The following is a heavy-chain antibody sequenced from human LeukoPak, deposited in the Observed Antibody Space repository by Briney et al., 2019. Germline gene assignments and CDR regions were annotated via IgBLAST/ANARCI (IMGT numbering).Heavy chain of an antibody. CDR2: ISGDGGST. CDR1: GFTFDDYA. V-gene: IGHV3-43*02. CDR3: AKDKGKYYGSGSLGWFDP. Sequence: PGGSLGLSCAASGFTFDDYAMHWVRQAPGKGLEWVSLISGDGGSTFYADSVKGRFTISRDNSKNSLYLQMNSLRIEDTALYYCAKDKGKYYGSGSLGWFDPWGQGSLVTVSS. D-gene: IGHD3-10*01. J-gene: IGHJ5*02.